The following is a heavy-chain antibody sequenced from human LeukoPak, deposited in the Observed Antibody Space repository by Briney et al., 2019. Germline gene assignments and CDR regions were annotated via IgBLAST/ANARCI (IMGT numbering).Heavy chain of an antibody. Sequence: PGGSLRLSCAASGFTFSSYAMHWVRQAPGKGLEWVAVISYDGNNKYYADSVKGRFTISRDNSKNTLYLQMNSLRAEDTAVYYCARHSSYGDFDYWGQGTLVTVSS. CDR3: ARHSSYGDFDY. CDR2: ISYDGNNK. D-gene: IGHD4-17*01. J-gene: IGHJ4*02. CDR1: GFTFSSYA. V-gene: IGHV3-30*04.